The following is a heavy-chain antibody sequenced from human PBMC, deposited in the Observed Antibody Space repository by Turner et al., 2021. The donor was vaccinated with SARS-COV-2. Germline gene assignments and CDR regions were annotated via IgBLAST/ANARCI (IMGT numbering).Heavy chain of an antibody. D-gene: IGHD3-16*02. CDR1: GYTFTSYD. CDR3: ARGMFRFGGVIVRPFDY. Sequence: QVQLVQSGAEVTKPGASVKVSCKASGYTFTSYDINWVRQATGHGLEWMGWMSPNSGNTGYAQKFQGRVTMTRNTSISTAYMELSSLRSEDTAVYYCARGMFRFGGVIVRPFDYWGQGTLVTVSS. V-gene: IGHV1-8*01. J-gene: IGHJ4*02. CDR2: MSPNSGNT.